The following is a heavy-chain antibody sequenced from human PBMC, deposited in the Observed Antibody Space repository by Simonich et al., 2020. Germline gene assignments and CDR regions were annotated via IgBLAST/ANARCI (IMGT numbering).Heavy chain of an antibody. CDR3: ARDRAARYYYYYYMDV. CDR1: GYTFTGYY. J-gene: IGHJ6*03. D-gene: IGHD6-6*01. Sequence: QVQLVQSGAEVKKPGASVKVSCKASGYTFTGYYMHWVRQAPGQGLEWMVWSNPNSGGTTNAQKFQGRVTMTRDTSISTAYMELGRLRSDDTAVYYCARDRAARYYYYYYMDVWGKGTTVTVSS. CDR2: SNPNSGGT. V-gene: IGHV1-2*02.